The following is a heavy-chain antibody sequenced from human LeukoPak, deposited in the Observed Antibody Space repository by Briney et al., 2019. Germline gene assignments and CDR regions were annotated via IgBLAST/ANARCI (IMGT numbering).Heavy chain of an antibody. Sequence: ASVKVSCKASGYTFTSYAMHWVRQAPGQRLEWMGWINAGNGNTKYSQKFQGRVTITRDTSASTAYMELSSLRSEDTAVYYCARDRLRITIFGVAGNWFDPWGQGTLVTVSS. D-gene: IGHD3-3*01. V-gene: IGHV1-3*01. J-gene: IGHJ5*02. CDR1: GYTFTSYA. CDR2: INAGNGNT. CDR3: ARDRLRITIFGVAGNWFDP.